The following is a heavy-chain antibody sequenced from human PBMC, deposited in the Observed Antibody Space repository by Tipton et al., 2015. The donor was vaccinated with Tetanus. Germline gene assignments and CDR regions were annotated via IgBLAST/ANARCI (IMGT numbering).Heavy chain of an antibody. V-gene: IGHV4-59*01. CDR1: GGSTSSYF. J-gene: IGHJ2*01. D-gene: IGHD4-23*01. Sequence: LSLTCSVSGGSTSSYFWSWIRQSPGQGLEWIGLIYYSGSTSYNPSLKSRVTISVDTSKNQLSLKLTSVTAADTAVYYCASMTPVDWYFDLWGRGTLVTVSS. CDR3: ASMTPVDWYFDL. CDR2: IYYSGST.